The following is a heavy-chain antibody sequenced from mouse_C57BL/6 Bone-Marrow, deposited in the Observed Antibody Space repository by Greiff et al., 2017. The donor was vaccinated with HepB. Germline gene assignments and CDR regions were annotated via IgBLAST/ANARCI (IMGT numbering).Heavy chain of an antibody. J-gene: IGHJ3*01. V-gene: IGHV1-81*01. CDR1: GYTFTSYG. D-gene: IGHD2-5*01. Sequence: VQGVESGAELARPGASVKLSCKASGYTFTSYGISWVKQRTGQGLEWIGEIYPRSGNTYYNEKFKGKATLTADKSSSTAYMELRSLTSEDSAVYFCARSFYYSNYEGWFAYWGQGTLVTVSA. CDR3: ARSFYYSNYEGWFAY. CDR2: IYPRSGNT.